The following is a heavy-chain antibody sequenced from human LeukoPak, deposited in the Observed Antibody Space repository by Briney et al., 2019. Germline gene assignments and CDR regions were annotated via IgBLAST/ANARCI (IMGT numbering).Heavy chain of an antibody. CDR3: ARAAFLGTAVAAGY. J-gene: IGHJ4*02. V-gene: IGHV3-21*01. CDR1: GFTFSSYS. Sequence: PGGSLRLSCAASGFTFSSYSMNWVRQAPGKGLEWVSSISSSSSYIYYADSVKGRFTISRDNAKNSLYLQMNSLRAEDTAVYYCARAAFLGTAVAAGYWGQGTLVTVSS. CDR2: ISSSSSYI. D-gene: IGHD6-19*01.